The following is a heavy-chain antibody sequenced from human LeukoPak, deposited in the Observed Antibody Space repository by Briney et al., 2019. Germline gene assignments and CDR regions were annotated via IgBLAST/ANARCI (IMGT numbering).Heavy chain of an antibody. V-gene: IGHV3-48*02. J-gene: IGHJ4*02. CDR2: IRISSAV. Sequence: GGSLKLSCAASGFTFTSYAINWVRQAPGKGLEWVAHIRISSAVYYADSVKGRFTISRDNAKNSLFLQMSGLGDEDTAVYYCARGNDYGFDYWGQGALVTVSS. CDR1: GFTFTSYA. CDR3: ARGNDYGFDY. D-gene: IGHD3-16*01.